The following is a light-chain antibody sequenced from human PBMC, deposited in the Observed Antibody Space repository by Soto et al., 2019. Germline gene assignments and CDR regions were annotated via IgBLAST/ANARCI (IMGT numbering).Light chain of an antibody. CDR1: SSEIGAYNY. V-gene: IGLV2-11*01. Sequence: QSALTQPRSVSGSPGQSVTISCTGTSSEIGAYNYVSWYHQHPGKAPKVLIYDVNKRPSGVPDRFSGSKSGNTASLTISGLQAEDEADYYCCSYAGSYTVVFGGGTKLTVL. CDR2: DVN. CDR3: CSYAGSYTVV. J-gene: IGLJ2*01.